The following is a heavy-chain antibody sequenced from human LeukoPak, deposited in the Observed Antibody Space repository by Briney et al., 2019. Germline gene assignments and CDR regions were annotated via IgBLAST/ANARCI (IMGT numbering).Heavy chain of an antibody. Sequence: SETLPLTCAVYGGSFSGYYWSWIRQPPGKGLEWIGEINHSGSTNYNPSLKSRVTISVDTSKNQFSLKLSSVTAADTAVYYCARGKFRLRGTCFDYWGQGTLVTVSS. CDR2: INHSGST. CDR1: GGSFSGYY. D-gene: IGHD1-1*01. CDR3: ARGKFRLRGTCFDY. V-gene: IGHV4-34*01. J-gene: IGHJ4*02.